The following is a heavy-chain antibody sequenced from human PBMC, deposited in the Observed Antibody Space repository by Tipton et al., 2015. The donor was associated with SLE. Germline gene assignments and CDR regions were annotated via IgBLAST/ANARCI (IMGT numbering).Heavy chain of an antibody. CDR3: ALGGPYYYDSSGYFDMNV. CDR2: IIPIFGTA. Sequence: QSGAEVKKPGSSVKVSCKASGGTFSSYAISWVRQATGQGLEWMGGIIPIFGTANYAQKFQGRVTITADESTSTAYMELSSLRSEDTAVYYCALGGPYYYDSSGYFDMNVWGQGTTVTVSS. D-gene: IGHD3-22*01. J-gene: IGHJ6*02. V-gene: IGHV1-69*01. CDR1: GGTFSSYA.